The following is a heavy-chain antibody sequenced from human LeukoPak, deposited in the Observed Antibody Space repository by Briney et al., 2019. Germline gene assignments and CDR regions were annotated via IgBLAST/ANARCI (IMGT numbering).Heavy chain of an antibody. J-gene: IGHJ4*02. CDR1: GGSITGYY. CDR2: ISYSGST. CDR3: ARHGSSYSFDC. D-gene: IGHD3-10*01. Sequence: ETVSLTCTVSGGSITGYYWSWIRQPPGKGLEWIDYISYSGSTNYNPSLKSRVTMSVDTSKNQFSLRLSSVTAADTAVYYCARHGSSYSFDCWGQGTLVTVSS. V-gene: IGHV4-59*08.